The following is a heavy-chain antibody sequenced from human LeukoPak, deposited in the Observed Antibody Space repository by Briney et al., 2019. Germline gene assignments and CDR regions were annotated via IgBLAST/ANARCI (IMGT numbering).Heavy chain of an antibody. J-gene: IGHJ3*02. Sequence: GGSLRLSCAASGFTFNNYAMSWVRQAPGKGLEWVSSISGSGGSTQYADSVQGRFAISRDNSKNTLYLQMNSLRVEDTAVYFCARDPNGDYIGTFDMWGRGTMVSVSS. V-gene: IGHV3-23*01. CDR2: ISGSGGST. CDR3: ARDPNGDYIGTFDM. CDR1: GFTFNNYA. D-gene: IGHD4-17*01.